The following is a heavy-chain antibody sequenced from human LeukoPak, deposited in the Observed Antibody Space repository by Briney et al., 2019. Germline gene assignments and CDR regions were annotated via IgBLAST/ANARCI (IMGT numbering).Heavy chain of an antibody. V-gene: IGHV4-34*01. CDR1: GGSFSGYY. D-gene: IGHD3-22*01. J-gene: IGHJ4*02. Sequence: SETLSLTCAVYGGSFSGYYWSWICQPPGKGLEWIGEINHSGSTNYNPSLKSRVTISVDTSKKQFSLKLSSVTAADTAVYYCARVPTDYYDSSGYGRDYWGQGTLVTVSS. CDR2: INHSGST. CDR3: ARVPTDYYDSSGYGRDY.